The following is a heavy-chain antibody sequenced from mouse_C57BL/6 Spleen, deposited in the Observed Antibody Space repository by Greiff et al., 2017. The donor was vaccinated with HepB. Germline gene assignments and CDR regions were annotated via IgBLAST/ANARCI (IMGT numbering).Heavy chain of an antibody. CDR3: ARREDDDSALFAY. V-gene: IGHV1-76*01. Sequence: VQLQQSGAELVRPGASVKLSCKASGYTFTDYYINWVKQRPGHGLEWIARIYPGSGNTYYNEKFKGKATLTAEKSSCTAYMQLSSLTSEDSAVYFYARREDDDSALFAYWGQGTLVTVSA. CDR2: IYPGSGNT. CDR1: GYTFTDYY. D-gene: IGHD2-4*01. J-gene: IGHJ3*01.